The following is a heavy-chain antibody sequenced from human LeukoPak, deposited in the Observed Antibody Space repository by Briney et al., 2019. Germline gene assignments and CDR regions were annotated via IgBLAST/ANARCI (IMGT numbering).Heavy chain of an antibody. D-gene: IGHD2-15*01. V-gene: IGHV3-64D*06. Sequence: GGSLRLSCLASGFPFNTYAIHWVRQAPGKGLEYVAGISRNGDNTDFADSAKGRFTISRDNSKSTLFLQMNSLRAEDTAVYFCTRDSALLGVAFDLWGQGTVVTVSS. CDR1: GFPFNTYA. J-gene: IGHJ3*01. CDR3: TRDSALLGVAFDL. CDR2: ISRNGDNT.